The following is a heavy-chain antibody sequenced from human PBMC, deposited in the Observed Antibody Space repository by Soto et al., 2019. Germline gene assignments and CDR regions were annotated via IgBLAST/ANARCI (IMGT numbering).Heavy chain of an antibody. CDR3: ARDYDSSGDY. D-gene: IGHD3-22*01. V-gene: IGHV4-39*01. CDR2: IYYSGST. J-gene: IGHJ4*02. CDR1: GGSISTSSYF. Sequence: QLQLQESGPGLVKPSETLSLTCTVSGGSISTSSYFWGWIRQPPGKGLEWIGSIYYSGSTYYNPSLKSRVTISVDTSKNQFSLKLSSVTAADTAVYYCARDYDSSGDYWGQGNLVTVSS.